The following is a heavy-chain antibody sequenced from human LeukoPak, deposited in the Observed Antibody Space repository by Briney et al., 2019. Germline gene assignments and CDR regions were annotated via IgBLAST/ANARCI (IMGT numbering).Heavy chain of an antibody. CDR3: ARHGDSSRGWYFDY. Sequence: PSETLSLTCGVSGGSISKTNWWTWVRQPPGKGLEWIGYMYNSGITNFNPSLRSRVTISVDTSKNRFSLRLRSVTAADTAVYYCARHGDSSRGWYFDYWGQGTLVTVSS. D-gene: IGHD6-19*01. CDR1: GGSISKTNW. J-gene: IGHJ4*02. V-gene: IGHV4-59*08. CDR2: MYNSGIT.